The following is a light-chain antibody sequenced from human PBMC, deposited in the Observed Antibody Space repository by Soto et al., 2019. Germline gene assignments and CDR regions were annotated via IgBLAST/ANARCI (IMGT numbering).Light chain of an antibody. CDR3: SSYTSSTTYV. CDR2: EVS. V-gene: IGLV2-14*01. Sequence: QSVLTQPASVSGSPGQSITISCTGTSSDVGGYNYVSWYQQHPGKAPKLMIYEVSNRPSGVSNRFSGSKSGNTASLTISGLQADDEADYYCSSYTSSTTYVFGAATKVTV. CDR1: SSDVGGYNY. J-gene: IGLJ1*01.